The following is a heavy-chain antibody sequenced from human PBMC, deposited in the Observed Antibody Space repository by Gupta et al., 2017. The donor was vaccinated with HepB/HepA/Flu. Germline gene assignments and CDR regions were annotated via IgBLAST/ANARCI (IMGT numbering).Heavy chain of an antibody. CDR2: ISSSSSFI. V-gene: IGHV3-21*02. Sequence: EVQLVESGGGLVKPGGSLRLSCAASGFTFNRYSMNWVRQAPGKGLEWVSAISSSSSFIYDADSVKGRFTISRDNAKNSLYLQMNSLRAEDTAVYYCARDGRSSPGYYFYMDVWGKGTTVTVSS. CDR3: ARDGRSSPGYYFYMDV. CDR1: GFTFNRYS. J-gene: IGHJ6*03. D-gene: IGHD2-2*01.